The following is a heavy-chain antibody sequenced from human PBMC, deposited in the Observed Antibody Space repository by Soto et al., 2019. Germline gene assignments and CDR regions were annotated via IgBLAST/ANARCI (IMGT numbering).Heavy chain of an antibody. Sequence: GXSVTVSCKASGGTFSSYAISWVRPAPVQGLEWMGGIIPIFGTANYSQKFQGRVTITADESTSTAYMELSSVTAADTALYYCASDNVGPRAGGGMGVWGQGTTVTVSS. CDR1: GGTFSSYA. CDR3: ASDNVGPRAGGGMGV. J-gene: IGHJ6*02. D-gene: IGHD1-26*01. V-gene: IGHV1-69*01. CDR2: IIPIFGTA.